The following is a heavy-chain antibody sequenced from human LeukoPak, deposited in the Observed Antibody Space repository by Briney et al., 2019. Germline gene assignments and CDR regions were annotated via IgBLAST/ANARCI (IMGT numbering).Heavy chain of an antibody. CDR3: ARGSRSTDY. J-gene: IGHJ4*02. D-gene: IGHD2-2*01. V-gene: IGHV3-7*04. Sequence: GGSLRLSCAASGFTLSGYYMTWVRQAPGKRLEWVANVNEEGSEEHYVDSVKGRFTISRDNAKNSLFLQMNSLRDEDAAVYYCARGSRSTDYWGQGTLVIVSS. CDR2: VNEEGSEE. CDR1: GFTLSGYY.